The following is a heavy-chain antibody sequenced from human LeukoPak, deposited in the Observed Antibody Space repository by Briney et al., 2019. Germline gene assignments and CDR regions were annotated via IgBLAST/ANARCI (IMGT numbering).Heavy chain of an antibody. J-gene: IGHJ4*02. CDR1: GRSFSGYY. CDR3: ARGQGSSSPAHFDY. D-gene: IGHD6-6*01. CDR2: INHSGST. V-gene: IGHV4-34*01. Sequence: PSETLSLTCAVYGRSFSGYYWSWIRQPPGKGLEWIGEINHSGSTNYNPSLKSRVTISVDTSKTQFSLKLSSVTAADTAVYYCARGQGSSSPAHFDYWGQGTLVTVSS.